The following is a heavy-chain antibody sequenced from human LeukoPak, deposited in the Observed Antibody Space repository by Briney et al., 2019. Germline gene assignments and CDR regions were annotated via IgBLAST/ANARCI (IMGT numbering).Heavy chain of an antibody. D-gene: IGHD6-13*01. J-gene: IGHJ4*02. CDR3: ARSGILYFDY. Sequence: PGGSLRLSCAASGFTFSSYEMNWVRQAAGKGLEWVSYISSSGSTIYYADSVKGRFTISRDNAKNSLYLQMNSLRAEDTAVYYCARSGILYFDYWGQGTLVTVSS. CDR2: ISSSGSTI. V-gene: IGHV3-48*03. CDR1: GFTFSSYE.